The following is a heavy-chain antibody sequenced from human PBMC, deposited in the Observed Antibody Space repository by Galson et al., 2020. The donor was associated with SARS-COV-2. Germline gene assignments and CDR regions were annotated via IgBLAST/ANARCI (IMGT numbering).Heavy chain of an antibody. V-gene: IGHV3-23*01. CDR3: AKDRRAFCGGDCCHFDS. J-gene: IGHJ4*02. CDR1: GFIFGSYV. D-gene: IGHD2-21*02. Sequence: GGSLRLSCAASGFIFGSYVMNWVRQAPGKGLEWVSSISGTTGSAYYADSVKGRFSISRDNAKNMLYLEMNSLRADDTAGYYCAKDRRAFCGGDCCHFDSWGQGFLVTVSS. CDR2: ISGTTGSA.